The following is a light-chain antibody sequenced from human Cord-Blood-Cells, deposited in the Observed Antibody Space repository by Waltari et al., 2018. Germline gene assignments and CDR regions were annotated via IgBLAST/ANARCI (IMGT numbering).Light chain of an antibody. CDR1: SSDVGGSNY. CDR3: SSYTSSSSV. Sequence: QSALTQPASVSGSPGQSITISCTGTSSDVGGSNYVSWYQQHPGKAPNLMIYDVSNRPSGVSNRFSGSKSGNTASLTISGLQAEDEADYYCSSYTSSSSVFGGGTKLTVL. V-gene: IGLV2-14*01. CDR2: DVS. J-gene: IGLJ2*01.